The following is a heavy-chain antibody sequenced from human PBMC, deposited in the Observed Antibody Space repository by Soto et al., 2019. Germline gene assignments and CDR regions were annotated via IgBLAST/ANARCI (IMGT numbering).Heavy chain of an antibody. CDR2: IVVGSGNT. Sequence: GASVKVSCKASGFTFTSSAVQWVRQARGQRLEWIGWIVVGSGNTNYAQKFQERVTITRDMSTSTAYMELSSLRSEDTAVYYCAGDSGWGYYFDYWSQGTLVTVSS. D-gene: IGHD6-19*01. CDR3: AGDSGWGYYFDY. CDR1: GFTFTSSA. J-gene: IGHJ4*02. V-gene: IGHV1-58*01.